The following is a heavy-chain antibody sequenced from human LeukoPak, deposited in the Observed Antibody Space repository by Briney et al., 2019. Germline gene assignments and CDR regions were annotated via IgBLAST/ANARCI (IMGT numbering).Heavy chain of an antibody. J-gene: IGHJ4*02. D-gene: IGHD3-10*01. CDR2: ISSSGSTI. CDR3: ARASITMARGELVFYFDY. V-gene: IGHV3-11*04. Sequence: GGSLRLSCAAPGFTFSDYYMSWIRQAPGKGLEWVSYISSSGSTIYYADSVKGRFTISRDNAKNSLYLQMNSLRAEDTAVYYCARASITMARGELVFYFDYWGQGTLVTVSS. CDR1: GFTFSDYY.